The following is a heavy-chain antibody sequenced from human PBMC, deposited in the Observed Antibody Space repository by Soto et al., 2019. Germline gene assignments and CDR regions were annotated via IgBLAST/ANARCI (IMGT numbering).Heavy chain of an antibody. CDR2: IYYRGNT. CDR3: AREGGGYCSGGSCQVDY. Sequence: PSETLSLTCAVYGGSFGGYYGSWIRQPPGKGLEWIGSIYYRGNTYYNPSLKSRVTISVDTSKNQFSLKLSSVTAADTAVYYCAREGGGYCSGGSCQVDYWGQGTLVIVSS. CDR1: GGSFGGYY. D-gene: IGHD2-15*01. J-gene: IGHJ4*02. V-gene: IGHV4-34*01.